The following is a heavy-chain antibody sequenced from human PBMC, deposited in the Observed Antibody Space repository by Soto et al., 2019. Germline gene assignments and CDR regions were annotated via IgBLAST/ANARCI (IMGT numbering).Heavy chain of an antibody. Sequence: AGGSLRLSCAASGFTFSSYAMSWVRQAPGKGLEWVSAISGSGGSTYYADSVKGRFTISRDNSKNTLYLQMNSLRAEDTAVYYCAKDHPHYYDSSGYYRYWGQGTLVTVSS. J-gene: IGHJ4*02. CDR1: GFTFSSYA. V-gene: IGHV3-23*01. CDR3: AKDHPHYYDSSGYYRY. D-gene: IGHD3-22*01. CDR2: ISGSGGST.